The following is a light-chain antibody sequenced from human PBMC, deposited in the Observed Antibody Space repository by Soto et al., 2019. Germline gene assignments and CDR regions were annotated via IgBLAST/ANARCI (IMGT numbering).Light chain of an antibody. CDR3: QQSYSTPWT. CDR2: VAS. Sequence: DIQMTQSPSSLSASVGDRVTITCRASQSIGRFLNWHQQKPGKAPNVLINVASTLRSGVPSRFSGSGSGTDFNLTISSLQPEDFATYYCQQSYSTPWTFGQGTKVDIK. J-gene: IGKJ1*01. CDR1: QSIGRF. V-gene: IGKV1-39*01.